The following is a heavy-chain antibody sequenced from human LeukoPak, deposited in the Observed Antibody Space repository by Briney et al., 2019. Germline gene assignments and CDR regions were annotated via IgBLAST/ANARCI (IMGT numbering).Heavy chain of an antibody. CDR1: GFTFDDYA. D-gene: IGHD6-13*01. J-gene: IGHJ3*02. V-gene: IGHV3-9*03. CDR2: ISWNSGSI. Sequence: SLRLSCAASGFTFDDYAMHWVRQAPGKGLEWVSGISWNSGSIGYADSVKGRFTISRDNAKNSLYLQMNSLRAEDMALYYCAKARRYSSRGDAFDIWGQGTMVTVSS. CDR3: AKARRYSSRGDAFDI.